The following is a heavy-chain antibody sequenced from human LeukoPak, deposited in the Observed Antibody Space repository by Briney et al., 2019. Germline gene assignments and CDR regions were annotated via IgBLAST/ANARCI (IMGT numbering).Heavy chain of an antibody. V-gene: IGHV3-33*01. Sequence: GRSLRLSCAASGFTFSSYGMHWVRQAPGKGLEWVAVIWYDGSNKYYADSVKGRFTISRDNSKNTLYLQMNSLRAEDTAVYYCARVSTRYYYGMDVWGQGITVTVSS. CDR1: GFTFSSYG. J-gene: IGHJ6*02. CDR2: IWYDGSNK. CDR3: ARVSTRYYYGMDV.